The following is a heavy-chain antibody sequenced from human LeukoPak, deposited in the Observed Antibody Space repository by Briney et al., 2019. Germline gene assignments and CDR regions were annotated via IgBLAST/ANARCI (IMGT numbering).Heavy chain of an antibody. CDR2: IFYTGST. V-gene: IGHV4-31*03. Sequence: SQTLSLTCTVSGGSISRGGYYWSWIRQHPGKGLEWIGYIFYTGSTYYNPSLKSRVTISVDTFTNQFSLRLSSVTAADTAVYYCATSLRTWFDPWGQGTLVTVSS. J-gene: IGHJ5*02. D-gene: IGHD6-6*01. CDR1: GGSISRGGYY. CDR3: ATSLRTWFDP.